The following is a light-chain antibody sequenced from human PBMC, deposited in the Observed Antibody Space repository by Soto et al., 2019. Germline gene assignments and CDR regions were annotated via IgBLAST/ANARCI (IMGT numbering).Light chain of an antibody. J-gene: IGKJ1*01. CDR3: KHYNSYSEA. Sequence: IQLTQSPSSLSASVGDRVTITCRASQGISSYLGWYQQKPGKAPNLLIYDAYTLHSGVQSRFSGGGSGTDFTLTIRSLQPDDFATYYCKHYNSYSEAFGQGTKVDIK. V-gene: IGKV1-9*01. CDR1: QGISSY. CDR2: DAY.